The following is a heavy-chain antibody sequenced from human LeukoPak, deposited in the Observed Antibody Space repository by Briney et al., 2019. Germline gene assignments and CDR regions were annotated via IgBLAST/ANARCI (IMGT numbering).Heavy chain of an antibody. CDR3: AKGHYYDSSGYLIDY. D-gene: IGHD3-22*01. CDR2: ISGSGGST. J-gene: IGHJ4*02. V-gene: IGHV3-23*01. CDR1: GFTFSSYA. Sequence: GGSLRLSCAASGFTFSSYAMSWVRQAPGKGLEWVSGISGSGGSTYYAVSVQGRFTISRDKSKNTLYLQMNSLRAEDTAVYYCAKGHYYDSSGYLIDYWGQGTLVTVSS.